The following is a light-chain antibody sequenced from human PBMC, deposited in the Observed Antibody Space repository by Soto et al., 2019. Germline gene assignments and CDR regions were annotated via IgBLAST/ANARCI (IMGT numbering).Light chain of an antibody. CDR2: ATS. V-gene: IGKV1-12*01. CDR1: QGINNW. J-gene: IGKJ3*01. CDR3: QQANSFPPT. Sequence: DIQMTQSPSAVSASVGDRVTITCRTSQGINNWLAWYQEKPGKATKLLIYATSNLHGGVPSRFSGSGSGTDFTLTISSLQPEDFATYYCQQANSFPPTFVPGTKVAIK.